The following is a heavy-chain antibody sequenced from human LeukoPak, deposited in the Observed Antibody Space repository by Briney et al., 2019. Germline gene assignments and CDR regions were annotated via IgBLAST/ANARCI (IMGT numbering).Heavy chain of an antibody. V-gene: IGHV3-48*01. CDR2: ISSSSSTI. CDR1: GFTFSSYS. J-gene: IGHJ6*03. Sequence: PGGSLRLSCAASGFTFSSYSMNWVRQAPGKGLEWVSYISSSSSTIYYADSVKGRFTISRDNAKNSLYLQMNSLRAEDTAVYYCARDGLTMVRGAYYYYYMDVWGKGTTVTVSS. CDR3: ARDGLTMVRGAYYYYYMDV. D-gene: IGHD3-10*01.